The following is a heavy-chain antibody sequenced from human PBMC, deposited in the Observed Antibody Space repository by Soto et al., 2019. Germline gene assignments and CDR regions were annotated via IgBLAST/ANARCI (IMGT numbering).Heavy chain of an antibody. CDR1: GFTFSSYA. J-gene: IGHJ4*02. D-gene: IGHD6-19*01. V-gene: IGHV3-30-3*01. CDR3: ARGPDGWHFDY. Sequence: QVQLVESGGGVVQPGRSLRLSCAASGFTFSSYAMHWVRQAPGKGLEWVAVISYDGSNKYYADSVKGRFTISRDNSKNTLYLQMNSLRAEDTAVYYCARGPDGWHFDYWGQGTLVTVSS. CDR2: ISYDGSNK.